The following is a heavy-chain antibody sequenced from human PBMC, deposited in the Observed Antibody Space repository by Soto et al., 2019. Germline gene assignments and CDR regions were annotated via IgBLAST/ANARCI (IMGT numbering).Heavy chain of an antibody. CDR2: IKEDGSEK. CDR1: GFTFSSFW. J-gene: IGHJ3*02. Sequence: GGSLRLSCAASGFTFSSFWMSWVRQAPGKGLEWLANIKEDGSEKYYVDSLKGRFTISRDNAKNSLYVQMNSLRVEDTAVYYCARGGIGYCTGGSCYYTAFDIWGQGSMVTVS. D-gene: IGHD2-15*01. CDR3: ARGGIGYCTGGSCYYTAFDI. V-gene: IGHV3-7*01.